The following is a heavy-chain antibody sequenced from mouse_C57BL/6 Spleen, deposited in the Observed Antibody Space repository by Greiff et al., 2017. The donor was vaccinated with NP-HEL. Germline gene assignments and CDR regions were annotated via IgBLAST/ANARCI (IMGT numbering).Heavy chain of an antibody. Sequence: QVQLQQPGAELVKSGASVRLSCKASGYTFTSYWMQWVNQRPGQGLEWIGEIDPSDSYTNYNQKFKGKATLTVDTSSSTAYMQLSSLTSEDSAVYYCARKGPLYAMDYWGQGTSVTVSS. V-gene: IGHV1-50*01. CDR2: IDPSDSYT. CDR3: ARKGPLYAMDY. J-gene: IGHJ4*01. CDR1: GYTFTSYW. D-gene: IGHD3-3*01.